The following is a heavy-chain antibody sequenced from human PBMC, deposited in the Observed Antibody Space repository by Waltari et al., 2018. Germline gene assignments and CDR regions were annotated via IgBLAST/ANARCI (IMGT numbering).Heavy chain of an antibody. V-gene: IGHV4-34*01. Sequence: QVQLQQWGAGLLKPSETLSLTCAVSGGSFSGYYCSWIRQPPGKGLEWIGEINHSGSTNYNPSLKSRVTISVDTSKNQFSLKLSSVTAADTAVYYCARGSRIAARPLGYWGQGTLVTVSS. J-gene: IGHJ4*02. CDR1: GGSFSGYY. CDR3: ARGSRIAARPLGY. CDR2: INHSGST. D-gene: IGHD6-6*01.